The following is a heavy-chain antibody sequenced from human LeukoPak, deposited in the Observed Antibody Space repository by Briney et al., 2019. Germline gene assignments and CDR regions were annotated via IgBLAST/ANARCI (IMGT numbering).Heavy chain of an antibody. CDR2: INPNSGGT. V-gene: IGHV1-2*02. Sequence: GASVKVSCKASGYTFTGYYMHWVRQAPGQGLEWMGWINPNSGGTNYAQKFQGRVTMTRDTSISTAYMELSRLTSDDTAVYFCARDYFTFTSKSYFDPWGQGTLVTVSS. J-gene: IGHJ5*02. CDR3: ARDYFTFTSKSYFDP. D-gene: IGHD2/OR15-2a*01. CDR1: GYTFTGYY.